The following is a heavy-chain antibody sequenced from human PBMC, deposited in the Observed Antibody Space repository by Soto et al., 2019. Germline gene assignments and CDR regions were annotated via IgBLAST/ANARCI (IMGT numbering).Heavy chain of an antibody. CDR3: ARDLKGTMVLRYFDWLFNLDY. CDR1: GYTFTSYD. V-gene: IGHV1-18*01. D-gene: IGHD3-9*01. J-gene: IGHJ4*02. Sequence: ASVKVSCKASGYTFTSYDINWVRQATGQGLEWMGWMNPNSGNTNYAQTLQGRVTMTTDTSTSTAYMELRSLRSDDTAVYYCARDLKGTMVLRYFDWLFNLDYWGQGTLVTVSS. CDR2: MNPNSGNT.